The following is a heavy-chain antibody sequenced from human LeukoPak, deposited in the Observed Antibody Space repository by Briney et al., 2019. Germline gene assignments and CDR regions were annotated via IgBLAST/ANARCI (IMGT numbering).Heavy chain of an antibody. CDR2: ISSSGRNT. CDR1: GFTFRDYY. J-gene: IGHJ3*01. CDR3: VRDMATVTTADAFDV. Sequence: GGSLRLSCAASGFTFRDYYMSWIRQTPGKGLEWLSYISSSGRNTYYADSLEGRFTISRDNVKNSLYLQMNSLRAEDTAVYYCVRDMATVTTADAFDVWGQGTMVTVSS. D-gene: IGHD4-17*01. V-gene: IGHV3-11*04.